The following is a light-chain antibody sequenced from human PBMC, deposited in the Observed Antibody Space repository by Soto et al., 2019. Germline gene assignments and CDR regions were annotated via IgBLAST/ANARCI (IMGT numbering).Light chain of an antibody. CDR2: EVS. CDR1: SSDVGVYNY. Sequence: QSVLTQPASVSGSPGQSITISCTGTSSDVGVYNYVSWYQQHPGKAPKLMIYEVSNRPSGVSNRFSGSKSGNTASLTISGLQAEDEADYYCSSYTSSSTSVFGTGTKVTVL. J-gene: IGLJ1*01. V-gene: IGLV2-14*01. CDR3: SSYTSSSTSV.